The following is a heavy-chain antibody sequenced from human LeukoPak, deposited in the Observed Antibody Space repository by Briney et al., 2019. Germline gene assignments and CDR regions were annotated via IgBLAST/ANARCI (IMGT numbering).Heavy chain of an antibody. Sequence: ASVKVSCKASGYTFTSYGISWVRQAPGQGLEWMGWISAYNGNTNYAQKLQGRVTMTTDTSTSTAYMELRSLRSDDTAVYYCARDGIAAADGTSDYYYYGMDVWGQGTTVTVSS. CDR1: GYTFTSYG. D-gene: IGHD6-13*01. V-gene: IGHV1-18*01. J-gene: IGHJ6*02. CDR2: ISAYNGNT. CDR3: ARDGIAAADGTSDYYYYGMDV.